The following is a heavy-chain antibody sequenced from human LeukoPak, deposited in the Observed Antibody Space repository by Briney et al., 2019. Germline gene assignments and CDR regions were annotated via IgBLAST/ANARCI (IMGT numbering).Heavy chain of an antibody. V-gene: IGHV3-64D*06. Sequence: PGRSLSLSCSASGFTFSSYAMHWVRQAPGKGLEYVSAIGSDGGDTFYADSVKGRFTISSDNSKNTLYLQMSSLRSEDTAVYYCVKVSVTGSSVDYWGQGTLVTVSS. J-gene: IGHJ4*02. D-gene: IGHD6-19*01. CDR1: GFTFSSYA. CDR2: IGSDGGDT. CDR3: VKVSVTGSSVDY.